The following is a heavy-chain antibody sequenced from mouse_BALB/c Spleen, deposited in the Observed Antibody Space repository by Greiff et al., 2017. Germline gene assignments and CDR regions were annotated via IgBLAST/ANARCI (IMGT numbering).Heavy chain of an antibody. D-gene: IGHD2-3*01. CDR2: ISYDGSN. CDR3: ATAYDGYYVKAMDY. CDR1: GYSITSGYY. Sequence: VQLQQSGPGLVKPSQSLSLTCSVTGYSITSGYYWNWIRQFPGNKLEWMGYISYDGSNNYNPSLKNRISITRDTSKNQFFLKLNSVTTEDTATYYCATAYDGYYVKAMDYWGQGTSVTVSS. V-gene: IGHV3-6*02. J-gene: IGHJ4*01.